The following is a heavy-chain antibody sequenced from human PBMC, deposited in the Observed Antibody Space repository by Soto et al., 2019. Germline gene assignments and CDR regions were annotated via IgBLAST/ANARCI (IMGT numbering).Heavy chain of an antibody. CDR1: GDTFNFYT. CDR3: ATNYGSGSTHFDY. V-gene: IGHV1-69*02. CDR2: IIPKLGMS. Sequence: QVQLVQSGAEVKKPGSPVRVSCTASGDTFNFYTISWVRQVHGKGPEWMGRIIPKLGMSNYAQKFQGRVTIMADKSTSTVYMNLSGLTSEDTAVYYCATNYGSGSTHFDYWGQGTLVTVSS. J-gene: IGHJ4*02. D-gene: IGHD3-10*01.